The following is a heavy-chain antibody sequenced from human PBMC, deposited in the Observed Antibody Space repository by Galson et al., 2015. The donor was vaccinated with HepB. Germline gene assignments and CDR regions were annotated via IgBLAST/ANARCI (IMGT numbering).Heavy chain of an antibody. CDR1: GYTFTSYG. D-gene: IGHD3-10*01. CDR3: ARDRDVIMVRGYYYYGMDV. Sequence: SVKVSCKASGYTFTSYGISWVRQAPGQGLEWMGWISAYNGNTNYAQKLQGRVTMTTDTSTSTAYMELRSLRSDDTAVYYCARDRDVIMVRGYYYYGMDVWGQGTTVTVSS. J-gene: IGHJ6*02. CDR2: ISAYNGNT. V-gene: IGHV1-18*04.